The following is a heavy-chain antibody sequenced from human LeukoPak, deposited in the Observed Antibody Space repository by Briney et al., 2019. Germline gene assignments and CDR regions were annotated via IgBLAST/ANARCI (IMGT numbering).Heavy chain of an antibody. CDR2: ISGGGDAT. D-gene: IGHD6-19*01. J-gene: IGHJ5*02. V-gene: IGHV3-23*01. CDR1: GFTFSSYA. Sequence: GGSLRLSCAASGFTFSSYAMSWVRQTPGKGLEWVSAISGGGDATYYAESVKGRFTISRDNSKNILYLQMNSLRAEDTAVYYCAKGSSRSGWSPWGQGTLVSVSS. CDR3: AKGSSRSGWSP.